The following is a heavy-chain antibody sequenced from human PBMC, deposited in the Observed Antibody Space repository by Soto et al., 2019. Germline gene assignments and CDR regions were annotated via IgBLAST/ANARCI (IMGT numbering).Heavy chain of an antibody. V-gene: IGHV3-33*05. D-gene: IGHD3-10*01. CDR2: IQFDGSIK. Sequence: QVQPVASGGGVVQPGRSLRLSCEVSGITFSRSGMHWVRQAPGRGLEWVAVIQFDGSIKNYADSVRGRFTISRDNSKNMVYLQLNNLRVEDTALYYCAREGSGICFGAFDYWGQGILVTVSS. CDR1: GITFSRSG. J-gene: IGHJ4*02. CDR3: AREGSGICFGAFDY.